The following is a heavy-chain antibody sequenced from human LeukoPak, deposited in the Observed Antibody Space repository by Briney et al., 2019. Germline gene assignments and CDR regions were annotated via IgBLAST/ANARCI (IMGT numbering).Heavy chain of an antibody. D-gene: IGHD4-17*01. J-gene: IGHJ1*01. V-gene: IGHV3-9*01. CDR2: ISWNSGSI. CDR3: AKVDDYGDYSGYFQH. CDR1: GFTFDDYA. Sequence: GRSLRLSCAASGFTFDDYAMHWVRQAPGKGLEWVSGISWNSGSIGYADSVKGQFTISRDNAKNSLYLQMNSLRAEDTALYYCAKVDDYGDYSGYFQHWGQGTLVTVSS.